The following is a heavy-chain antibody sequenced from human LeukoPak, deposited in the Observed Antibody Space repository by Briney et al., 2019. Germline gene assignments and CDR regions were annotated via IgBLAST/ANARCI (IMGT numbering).Heavy chain of an antibody. D-gene: IGHD2-2*01. CDR1: GGSISSGSYY. J-gene: IGHJ2*01. V-gene: IGHV4-61*02. Sequence: PSETLSPTCTVSGGSISSGSYYWSWIRQPAGKGLEWIGRIYTSGSTNYNPSLKSRVTISVDTSKNQFSLKLSSVTAADTAVYYCARDIVVVPAARGTWYFDLWGRGTLVTVSS. CDR3: ARDIVVVPAARGTWYFDL. CDR2: IYTSGST.